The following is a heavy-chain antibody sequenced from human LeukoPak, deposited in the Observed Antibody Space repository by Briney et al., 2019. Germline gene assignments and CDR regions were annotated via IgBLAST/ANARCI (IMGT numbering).Heavy chain of an antibody. CDR2: IRSKANSYAT. D-gene: IGHD3-3*01. CDR3: TRRENDFWSGYDNPFFDY. CDR1: GFTFSGSA. Sequence: AGGSLRLSCAASGFTFSGSAMHWVRQASGKGLEWVGRIRSKANSYATAYAASVKGRFTISSDDSKNTAYLQMNSLKTEDTAVYYCTRRENDFWSGYDNPFFDYWGQGTLVTVSS. V-gene: IGHV3-73*01. J-gene: IGHJ4*02.